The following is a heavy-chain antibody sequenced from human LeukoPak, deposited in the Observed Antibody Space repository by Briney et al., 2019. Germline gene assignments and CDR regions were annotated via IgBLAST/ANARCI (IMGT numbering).Heavy chain of an antibody. CDR3: ALDIGSRAGGYSIT. J-gene: IGHJ5*02. CDR2: IYYSGTT. V-gene: IGHV4-59*01. Sequence: SETLSLTCTVSGGSISSYYWSWIRQPPGKGLEWIGYIYYSGTTNYNPSLKSRVTISVDTSKNQFSLKLSSVTAADTAVYYCALDIGSRAGGYSITWGQGTLVTVSS. CDR1: GGSISSYY. D-gene: IGHD5-18*01.